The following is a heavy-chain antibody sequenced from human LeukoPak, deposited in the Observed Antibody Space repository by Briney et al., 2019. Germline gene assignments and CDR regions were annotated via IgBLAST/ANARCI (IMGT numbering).Heavy chain of an antibody. D-gene: IGHD3-3*01. CDR1: GFTFSSYA. CDR3: AKDPFTMFGVALYGGYYFDY. V-gene: IGHV3-23*01. Sequence: GGSLRLSCAASGFTFSSYAMSWVRQAPGKGLEWVSAISGSGGSTYYADSVKGRFTISRDNSKNTLYLQMNSLRAEDTAVYYCAKDPFTMFGVALYGGYYFDYWGQGTLVTVSS. CDR2: ISGSGGST. J-gene: IGHJ4*02.